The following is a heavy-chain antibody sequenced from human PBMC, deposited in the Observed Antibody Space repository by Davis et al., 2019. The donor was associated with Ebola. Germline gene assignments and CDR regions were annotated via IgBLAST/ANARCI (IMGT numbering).Heavy chain of an antibody. V-gene: IGHV3-74*01. J-gene: IGHJ4*02. CDR3: AKGRAIAARHFVDY. D-gene: IGHD6-6*01. CDR2: ITNDGTRT. CDR1: GFIFSDYW. Sequence: GESLKISCAASGFIFSDYWMNWVRQTPGKGLVWVSRITNDGTRTSYADSVQGRFTISRDNAKNTLFLQLNSLRVEDTAIYYCAKGRAIAARHFVDYWGQGTLVTVSS.